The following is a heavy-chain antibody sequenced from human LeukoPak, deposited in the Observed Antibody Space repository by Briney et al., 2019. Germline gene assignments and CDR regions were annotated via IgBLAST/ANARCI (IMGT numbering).Heavy chain of an antibody. CDR2: IGPTGTDR. V-gene: IGHV3-21*01. D-gene: IGHD1-14*01. CDR1: GFTFSSCG. J-gene: IGHJ4*02. Sequence: GGSLRLSCAACGFTFSSCGFNWVRQAPGKGLEWVSSIGPTGTDRYYAESVRGRFTISRDNAKNSMYLQMDSLRDEDTAVYYCATETIGRHYDYWGQGTLLTVSS. CDR3: ATETIGRHYDY.